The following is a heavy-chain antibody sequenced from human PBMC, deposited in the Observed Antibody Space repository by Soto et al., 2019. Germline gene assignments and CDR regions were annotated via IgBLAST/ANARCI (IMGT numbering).Heavy chain of an antibody. D-gene: IGHD3-10*01. V-gene: IGHV2-5*02. Sequence: QITLKESGPTLVKPTQTLTLTCTFFGFSLSTSGVCVGWIRQPPGKSLEWLADNYWDDAKRYSPSLKSRLTIPKDNSQHHVVLTMTNMDSVDTATYYYAHRWGVGENSNWGQGTLVTVSS. J-gene: IGHJ4*02. CDR2: NYWDDAK. CDR1: GFSLSTSGVC. CDR3: AHRWGVGENSN.